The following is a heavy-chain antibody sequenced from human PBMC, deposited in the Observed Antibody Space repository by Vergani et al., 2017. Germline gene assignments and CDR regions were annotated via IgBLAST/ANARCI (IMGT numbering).Heavy chain of an antibody. D-gene: IGHD3-10*01. CDR1: GFTFSSYS. V-gene: IGHV3-21*01. J-gene: IGHJ6*02. CDR3: ARDLAPSYGYNGMDV. CDR2: ISSSSSYI. Sequence: EVQLVESGGGLVKPGGSLRLSCAASGFTFSSYSMNWVRQAPGKGLEWVSSISSSSSYIYYADSVKGRFTISRDNAKNSLYLQMNSLRAEDTAVYYCARDLAPSYGYNGMDVWGQGTTVTVSS.